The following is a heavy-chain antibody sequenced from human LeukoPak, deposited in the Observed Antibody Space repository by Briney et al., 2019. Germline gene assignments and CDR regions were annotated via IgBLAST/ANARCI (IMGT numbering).Heavy chain of an antibody. CDR1: GGTFSSYA. D-gene: IGHD2-21*01. CDR3: ARGLQGDYDY. CDR2: IIPIFGTA. J-gene: IGHJ4*02. Sequence: GASVKVSCKASGGTFSSYAISWVRQAPGQGLEWMGGIIPIFGTANYAQKFQGRVTMTRDTSTSTVYMELSSLRSEDTAVYYCARGLQGDYDYWGQGTLVTVSS. V-gene: IGHV1-69*05.